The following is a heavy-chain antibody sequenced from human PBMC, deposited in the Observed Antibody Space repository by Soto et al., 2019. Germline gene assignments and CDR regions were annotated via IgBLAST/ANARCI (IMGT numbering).Heavy chain of an antibody. CDR3: AREKSSVCPYYYYCYGMDV. D-gene: IGHD6-19*01. J-gene: IGHJ6*02. CDR2: IKQDGSEK. Sequence: EVQLVESGGGWVQPGGSPRLSCAASGFTFSSYWMTWVRQAPGRGLEWVVNIKQDGSEKYSVDSVKGRFTISRDNTKNSLYMHMNSLSADDTAVYYSAREKSSVCPYYYYCYGMDVWGQGTTVTVSS. CDR1: GFTFSSYW. V-gene: IGHV3-7*03.